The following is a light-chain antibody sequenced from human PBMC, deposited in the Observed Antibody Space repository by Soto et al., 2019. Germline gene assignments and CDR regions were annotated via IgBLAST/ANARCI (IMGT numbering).Light chain of an antibody. V-gene: IGKV3-11*01. CDR1: QSVSSY. CDR3: QPRFT. Sequence: EIVLTQSPATLSLSPGERATLSCRARQSVSSYLAWYQQKPGQAPRLLLYDASNRATGIPARFSGSGSGTDFTLTISSLEPEAFAVYYWQPRFTFGPGTKVDIK. J-gene: IGKJ3*01. CDR2: DAS.